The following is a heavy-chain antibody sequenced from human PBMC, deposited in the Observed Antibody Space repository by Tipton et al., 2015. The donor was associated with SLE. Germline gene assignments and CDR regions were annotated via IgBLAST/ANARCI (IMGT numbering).Heavy chain of an antibody. CDR3: ARGILEWSDY. V-gene: IGHV4-59*12. D-gene: IGHD3-3*01. CDR2: IHYSGST. CDR1: GASISSYY. Sequence: TLSLTCTVSGASISSYYWSWIRQPPGQRLEWIGYIHYSGSTKYSPSLKSRVTMSVDTSKNQFSLKLSSVTAADTAVYYCARGILEWSDYWGQGTLVTVSS. J-gene: IGHJ4*02.